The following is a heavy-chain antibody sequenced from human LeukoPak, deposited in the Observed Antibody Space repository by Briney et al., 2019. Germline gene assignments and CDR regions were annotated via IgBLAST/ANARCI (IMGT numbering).Heavy chain of an antibody. CDR3: AKRGEGVSNTWYMNNWFDP. D-gene: IGHD6-13*01. Sequence: SCKASGYTFTSYYMHWVRQAPGKGLEWVAFIRDDGSNKYYADSVKGRFTISRDNSKNTLYLQMNSLRAEDTAVYYCAKRGEGVSNTWYMNNWFDPWGQGTLVTVSS. CDR1: GYTFTSYY. J-gene: IGHJ5*02. V-gene: IGHV3-30*02. CDR2: IRDDGSNK.